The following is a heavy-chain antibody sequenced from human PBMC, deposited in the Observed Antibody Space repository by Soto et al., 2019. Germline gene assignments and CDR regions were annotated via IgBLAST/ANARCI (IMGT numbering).Heavy chain of an antibody. J-gene: IGHJ5*02. Sequence: ASVKVSCKASGYTFATYGINWVRQAPGLGLEGMGWISPYNGKTEFAEKFQGRVTMATDTSTSTAYMEVRSLRSDDTAVYYCARDPHDFWSTSFFDPWGQGTLVTSPQ. CDR3: ARDPHDFWSTSFFDP. CDR2: ISPYNGKT. D-gene: IGHD3-3*01. CDR1: GYTFATYG. V-gene: IGHV1-18*04.